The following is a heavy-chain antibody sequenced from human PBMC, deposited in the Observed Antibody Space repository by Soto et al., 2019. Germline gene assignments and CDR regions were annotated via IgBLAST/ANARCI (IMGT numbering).Heavy chain of an antibody. Sequence: SETLSLTCTVSGGSIGTSYWSWIRQSPGKGLEYIGYIYYSGSTNYNPYLKSRVTMSVDASKNQFSLRLSSVTAADTAVYYCAREATFDSGSYYLLFDCWGQGTLVTVSS. V-gene: IGHV4-59*01. CDR3: AREATFDSGSYYLLFDC. CDR1: GGSIGTSY. J-gene: IGHJ4*02. D-gene: IGHD3-10*01. CDR2: IYYSGST.